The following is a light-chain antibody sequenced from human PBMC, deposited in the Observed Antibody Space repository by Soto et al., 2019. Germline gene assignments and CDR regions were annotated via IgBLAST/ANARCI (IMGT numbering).Light chain of an antibody. V-gene: IGKV1-5*01. CDR2: DAS. CDR1: QSISSL. Sequence: DIQMTQSPSSLSASVGDRATITCRASQSISSLVAWYQQKPGKAPKFLIYDASNLESGVPSRFSGSGSGTEFTLTISSLQPDDFATYYCQQYSSYWTFGQGTKVDIK. CDR3: QQYSSYWT. J-gene: IGKJ1*01.